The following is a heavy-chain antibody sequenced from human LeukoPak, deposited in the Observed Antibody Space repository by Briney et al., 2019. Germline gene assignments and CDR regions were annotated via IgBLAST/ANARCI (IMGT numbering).Heavy chain of an antibody. CDR2: IYYSGST. J-gene: IGHJ6*03. V-gene: IGHV4-59*01. D-gene: IGHD3-16*01. CDR1: GYSISSPYY. Sequence: SETLSLTCTVSGYSISSPYYWGWIRQPPGKGLEWIGYIYYSGSTNYNPSLKSRVTISVDTSKNQFSLKLSSVTAADTAVYYCARETSQKGAHYMDAWGKGTTVTISS. CDR3: ARETSQKGAHYMDA.